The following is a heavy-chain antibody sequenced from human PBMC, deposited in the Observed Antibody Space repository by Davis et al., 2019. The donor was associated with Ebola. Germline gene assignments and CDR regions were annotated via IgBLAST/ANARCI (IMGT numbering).Heavy chain of an antibody. CDR2: IYPGDSDT. CDR1: GYSFTSYW. D-gene: IGHD3-22*01. Sequence: PGGSLRLSCKGSGYSFTSYWIGWVRQMPGKGLEWMGIIYPGDSDTRYSPSFQGQVTISADKSISTAYLQWSSLKASDTAMYYCARWMRDSSGWNGGMDVWGQGTTVTVSS. J-gene: IGHJ6*02. CDR3: ARWMRDSSGWNGGMDV. V-gene: IGHV5-51*01.